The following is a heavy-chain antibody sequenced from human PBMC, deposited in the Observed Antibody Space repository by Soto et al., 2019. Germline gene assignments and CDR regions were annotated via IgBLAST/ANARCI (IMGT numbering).Heavy chain of an antibody. Sequence: QVQLQESGPGLVAPSRTLSLTCTLSGGSFGAPDWRHWVRQSPAKGVEGIVEVHISGHSNYNQSLRSGVSVSMASSKKQYYPNVNSVTAADTDIYFCARVRQGYSANNCDFAPWGQGTQVTISS. CDR1: GGSFGAPDW. V-gene: IGHV4-4*02. J-gene: IGHJ5*01. CDR2: VHISGHS. D-gene: IGHD1-20*01. CDR3: ARVRQGYSANNCDFAP.